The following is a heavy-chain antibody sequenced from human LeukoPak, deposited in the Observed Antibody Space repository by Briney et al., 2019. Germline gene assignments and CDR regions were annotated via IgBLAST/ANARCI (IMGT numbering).Heavy chain of an antibody. V-gene: IGHV4-59*01. D-gene: IGHD3-3*01. CDR1: GGSISNYY. CDR2: IYYSGTT. J-gene: IGHJ5*02. CDR3: ARRAGSGYYDP. Sequence: SETLSLTSTVSGGSISNYYWSWMRQPPGKGLEWIGYIYYSGTTNYNLSLKSRVTISVDTSKNQFSLKLSSVTAADTAVYYCARRAGSGYYDPWGQGTLVTVSS.